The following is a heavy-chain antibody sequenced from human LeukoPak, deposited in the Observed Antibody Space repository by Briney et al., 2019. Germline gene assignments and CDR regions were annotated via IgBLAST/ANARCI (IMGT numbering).Heavy chain of an antibody. J-gene: IGHJ4*02. V-gene: IGHV5-51*01. Sequence: GESLKISCKGSGYSFTNYWIGWVRQMPGKCLEWMGIIYPGDSDTRYGPSFQGQVTISADKSISTAYLQWSSLKASDTAMYYCARGSIVGATPLDYWGQGTLVTVSS. CDR3: ARGSIVGATPLDY. CDR2: IYPGDSDT. CDR1: GYSFTNYW. D-gene: IGHD1-26*01.